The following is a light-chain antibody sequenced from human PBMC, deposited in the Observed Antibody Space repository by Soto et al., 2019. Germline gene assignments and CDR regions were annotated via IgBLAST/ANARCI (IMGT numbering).Light chain of an antibody. CDR3: QQFGGSPLFT. V-gene: IGKV3-20*01. J-gene: IGKJ3*01. CDR2: AAS. Sequence: EIVLTQSPGTLSLSPGERATLSCRASQTISSSYLAWYQQKPGQAPRLLIYAASTRATGIPDRFSGSGSGTDFTLTINRLEPEDFAVYFCQQFGGSPLFTFGPGAKVKIK. CDR1: QTISSSY.